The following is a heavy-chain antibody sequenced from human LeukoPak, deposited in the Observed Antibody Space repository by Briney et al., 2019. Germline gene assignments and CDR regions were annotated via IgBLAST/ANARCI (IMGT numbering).Heavy chain of an antibody. Sequence: ASVKVSCKASGYTFTSYAMPWVRQAPGQRLGWMGWINAGNGNTKYSQKFQGRVTITRDTSASTAYMELSSLRSEDTAVYYCARDPGWELLQVYRRNNWFDPWGQGTLVTVSS. V-gene: IGHV1-3*01. CDR2: INAGNGNT. CDR3: ARDPGWELLQVYRRNNWFDP. D-gene: IGHD1-26*01. J-gene: IGHJ5*02. CDR1: GYTFTSYA.